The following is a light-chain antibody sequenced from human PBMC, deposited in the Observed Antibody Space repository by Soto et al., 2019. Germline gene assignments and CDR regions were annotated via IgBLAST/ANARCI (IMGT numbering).Light chain of an antibody. V-gene: IGLV1-40*01. CDR3: QSYDSSLSVV. CDR2: GNS. CDR1: SSNIGAGYD. J-gene: IGLJ2*01. Sequence: QSVLTQPPSVSGAPGQRVTISCTGSSSNIGAGYDVHWYQQLPGTAPKLLIYGNSNRPSGVPDRFSGSKSGTSASLAITGRYAEDEADYYCQSYDSSLSVVFGGGTKLTVL.